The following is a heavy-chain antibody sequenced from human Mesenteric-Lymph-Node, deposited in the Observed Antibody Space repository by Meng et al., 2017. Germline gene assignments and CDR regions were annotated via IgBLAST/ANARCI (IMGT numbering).Heavy chain of an antibody. D-gene: IGHD3-16*01. CDR3: ARGRSDWFDP. V-gene: IGHV4-34*01. CDR2: INHSGST. CDR1: GGSFSGYY. Sequence: QGELQQSGAGLLKPSETLSLTCAVYGGSFSGYYWGWIRQPPGKGLERIGEINHSGSTNYTPSIKSRVTISVDTYKNQFSLKLSSVTAAATAVYYCARGRSDWFDPWGQGTLVTVSS. J-gene: IGHJ5*02.